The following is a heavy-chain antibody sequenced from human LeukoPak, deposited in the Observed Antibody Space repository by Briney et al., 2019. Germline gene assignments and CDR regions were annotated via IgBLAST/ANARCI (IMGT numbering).Heavy chain of an antibody. D-gene: IGHD6-19*01. CDR1: GYILSTYW. CDR3: ARSLRRTRLDAFDI. Sequence: GESLKISCQVSGYILSTYWIGWVRQMPGKGLEWMGIIYLGDSDTTYSPSFQGQVTISADKSTNTAYVQWRRLKASDTAIYYCARSLRRTRLDAFDIWGQGTLVTVSS. CDR2: IYLGDSDT. V-gene: IGHV5-51*01. J-gene: IGHJ3*02.